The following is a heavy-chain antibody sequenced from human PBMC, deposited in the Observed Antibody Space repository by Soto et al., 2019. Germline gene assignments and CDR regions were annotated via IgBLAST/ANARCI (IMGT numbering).Heavy chain of an antibody. Sequence: PGGSLRLSCAASGFTFCTYAMSWVRQAPGKGLEWVSSLSGSGGTTNYADSVKGRFTISRDNSKSTLYLQMNILRAEDTAVYYCAKDLRENAGYSYGLLDSWGQGTLVTVSS. J-gene: IGHJ4*02. CDR1: GFTFCTYA. D-gene: IGHD5-18*01. CDR3: AKDLRENAGYSYGLLDS. V-gene: IGHV3-23*01. CDR2: LSGSGGTT.